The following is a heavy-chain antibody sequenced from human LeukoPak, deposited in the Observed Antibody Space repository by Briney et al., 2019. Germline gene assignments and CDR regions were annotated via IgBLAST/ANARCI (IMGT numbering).Heavy chain of an antibody. J-gene: IGHJ4*02. D-gene: IGHD6-19*01. Sequence: GGSLRLSCAASGFTFDDYAMHWVRQAPGKGLEWVSGISWNSGSIGYADSVKGRFTISRDNAKNSLYLQMNSLRAKDTALYYCAKGYLTVYSSGWSPYYFDYWGQGTLVTVSS. CDR2: ISWNSGSI. CDR3: AKGYLTVYSSGWSPYYFDY. V-gene: IGHV3-9*01. CDR1: GFTFDDYA.